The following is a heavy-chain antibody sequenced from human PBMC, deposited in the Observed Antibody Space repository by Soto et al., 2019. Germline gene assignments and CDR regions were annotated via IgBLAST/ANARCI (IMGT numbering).Heavy chain of an antibody. V-gene: IGHV4-31*03. Sequence: SETLSLTCTVSGGSISSGGYYWSWIRQHPGKGLEWTGYIYYSGSTYYNPSLKSRVTISVDTSKNQFSLNLSSVTAADTAVYYCARGARKDAFDIWGQGKMVTVSS. CDR2: IYYSGST. J-gene: IGHJ3*02. CDR1: GGSISSGGYY. CDR3: ARGARKDAFDI.